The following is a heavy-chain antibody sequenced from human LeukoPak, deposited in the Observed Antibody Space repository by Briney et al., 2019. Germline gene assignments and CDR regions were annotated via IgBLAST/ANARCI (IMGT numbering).Heavy chain of an antibody. CDR3: ARDRPSGSYYNPMDV. V-gene: IGHV3-20*04. Sequence: GGSLRLSCAASGFTFDDYGMSWVRQAPGKGLEWVSGINWNGGSTGYADSVKGRFTISRDNAKNSLYLQMNVLRAEDTAVYYCARDRPSGSYYNPMDVWGKGTTVTISS. J-gene: IGHJ6*03. D-gene: IGHD3-10*01. CDR2: INWNGGST. CDR1: GFTFDDYG.